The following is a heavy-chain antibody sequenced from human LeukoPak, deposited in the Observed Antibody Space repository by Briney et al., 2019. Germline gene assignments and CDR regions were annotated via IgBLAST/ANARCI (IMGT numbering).Heavy chain of an antibody. D-gene: IGHD1-7*01. CDR3: AKENWNYGYYYYYYGMDV. V-gene: IGHV3-30*18. CDR2: ISYDGSNK. CDR1: GFTFSSYG. Sequence: PGGSLRLSCAASGFTFSSYGMHWVRQAPGKGLEGVAVISYDGSNKYYADSVKGRFTISRDNSKNTLYLQMNSLRAEDTAVYYCAKENWNYGYYYYYYGMDVWGQGTTVTVSS. J-gene: IGHJ6*02.